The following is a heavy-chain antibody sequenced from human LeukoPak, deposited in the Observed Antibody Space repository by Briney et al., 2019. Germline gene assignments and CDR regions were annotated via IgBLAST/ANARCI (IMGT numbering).Heavy chain of an antibody. D-gene: IGHD3-9*01. V-gene: IGHV3-33*06. CDR1: GYTFSSYG. J-gene: IGHJ4*02. CDR3: AKAETYYDILTGYYFDY. Sequence: GGSLRLSCAASGYTFSSYGMHWVRQAPGKGLEWVAVIWYDGSNKYYADSVKGRFTISRDNSKNTLYLQMNSLRAEDTAVYYCAKAETYYDILTGYYFDYWGQGTLVTVSS. CDR2: IWYDGSNK.